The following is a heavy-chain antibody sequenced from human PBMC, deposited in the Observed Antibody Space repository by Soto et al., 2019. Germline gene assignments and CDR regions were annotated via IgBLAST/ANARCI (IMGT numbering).Heavy chain of an antibody. J-gene: IGHJ5*02. CDR3: ARWYCSSTSCYFPWFDP. Sequence: ASVKVSCKASGYTFTSYDINWVRQATGQGLEWMGWMNPNSGNTGYAQKFQGRVTMTRNTSISTAYMELSSLRSEDTAVYYCARWYCSSTSCYFPWFDPWGQGTLVTVSS. CDR1: GYTFTSYD. V-gene: IGHV1-8*01. D-gene: IGHD2-2*01. CDR2: MNPNSGNT.